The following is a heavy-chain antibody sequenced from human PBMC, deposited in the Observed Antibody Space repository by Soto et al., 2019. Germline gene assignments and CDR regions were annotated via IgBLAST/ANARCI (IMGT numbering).Heavy chain of an antibody. CDR1: GFRFTSFG. J-gene: IGHJ4*02. CDR2: ISGLSATT. D-gene: IGHD2-15*01. V-gene: IGHV3-48*04. CDR3: TRGGAARPDY. Sequence: LVNSGGGFVRPGESLRLSCGASGFRFTSFGMNWVRQGPGKGLEWLSYISGLSATTYYADSVRGRFTVSRDNDMNLLFLQLNNLRGDDTAVYYCTRGGAARPDYWGQGSRVVVSS.